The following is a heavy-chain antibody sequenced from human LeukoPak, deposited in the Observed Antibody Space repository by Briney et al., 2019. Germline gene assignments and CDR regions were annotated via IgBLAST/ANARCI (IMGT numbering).Heavy chain of an antibody. J-gene: IGHJ3*01. CDR1: GDSVSSNSAA. Sequence: SQTLSLTCAISGDSVSSNSAAWNWIRQSPSRGLEWLGRTYYRSKWYNDYAVSVKSRITINPDTSKNQFSLQLNSVTPEDTAVYYCVLVSAATDAFDVWDQGTMVTVSS. D-gene: IGHD2-15*01. V-gene: IGHV6-1*01. CDR3: VLVSAATDAFDV. CDR2: TYYRSKWYN.